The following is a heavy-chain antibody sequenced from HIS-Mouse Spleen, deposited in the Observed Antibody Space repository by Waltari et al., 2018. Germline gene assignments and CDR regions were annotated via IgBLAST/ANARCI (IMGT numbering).Heavy chain of an antibody. J-gene: IGHJ3*02. CDR1: GYTFTGYY. Sequence: QVQLVQSGAEVKKPGASVKVSCKASGYTFTGYYMHWVRQAPGQGLEWMGWINPNSGGTNYAQKFQGRVTMTRDTSISTAYMELSRLRSDDTAVYYCARTSPHGIVGATSAFDIWGQGTMVTVSS. D-gene: IGHD1-26*01. CDR2: INPNSGGT. CDR3: ARTSPHGIVGATSAFDI. V-gene: IGHV1-2*02.